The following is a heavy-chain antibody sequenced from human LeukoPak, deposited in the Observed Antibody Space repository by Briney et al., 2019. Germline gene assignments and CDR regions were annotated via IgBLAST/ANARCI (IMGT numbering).Heavy chain of an antibody. CDR1: GYTFTSYG. CDR2: ISAYNGNT. D-gene: IGHD3-10*01. V-gene: IGHV1-18*01. J-gene: IGHJ4*02. CDR3: ARWAGYYYGSGSYLTS. Sequence: GASVKVSCKASGYTFTSYGISWVRQAPGQGLEWMGWISAYNGNTNYAQKLQGRVTMTTDTSTSTAYMELRSPRSDDTAVYYCARWAGYYYGSGSYLTSWGQGTLVTVSS.